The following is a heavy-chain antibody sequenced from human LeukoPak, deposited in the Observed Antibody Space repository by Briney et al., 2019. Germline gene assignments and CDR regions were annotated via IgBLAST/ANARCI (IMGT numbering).Heavy chain of an antibody. CDR1: GGSISSGGYY. CDR3: ARVRRGYDSSGYKFDY. V-gene: IGHV4-30-2*01. Sequence: SETLSLTCTVSGGSISSGGYYWGWIRQPPGKGLEWIGYIYHSGSTYYNPSLKSRVTISVDRSKNQFSLKLSSVTAADTAVYYCARVRRGYDSSGYKFDYWGQGTLVTVSS. CDR2: IYHSGST. J-gene: IGHJ4*02. D-gene: IGHD3-22*01.